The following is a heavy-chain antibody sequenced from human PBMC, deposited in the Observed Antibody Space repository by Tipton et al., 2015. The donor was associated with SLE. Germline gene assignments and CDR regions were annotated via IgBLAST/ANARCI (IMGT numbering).Heavy chain of an antibody. CDR3: ARSYYDSSGYYRYWYFDL. V-gene: IGHV4-34*01. J-gene: IGHJ2*01. CDR2: MNHSGST. CDR1: GGSFSGYY. Sequence: TLSLTCAVYGGSFSGYYWSWIRQPPGKGLEWIGEMNHSGSTNYNPSLKSRVTISVDTSKNQFSLKLSSVTAADTAVYYCARSYYDSSGYYRYWYFDLRGRGTLVTVSS. D-gene: IGHD3-22*01.